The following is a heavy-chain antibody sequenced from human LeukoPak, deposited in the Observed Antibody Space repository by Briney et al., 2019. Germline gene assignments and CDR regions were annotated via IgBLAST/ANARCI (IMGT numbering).Heavy chain of an antibody. CDR2: INGEGSRI. CDR3: ARDPGYYYYGMDV. V-gene: IGHV3-74*01. Sequence: GGSLRLSCAASGFTFSSYEMHWVRHSPGRGLEWVARINGEGSRISYADSVRGRFTISRDNAKNTAYLQMNSLRAEDTALYYCARDPGYYYYGMDVWGQGTTVVVSS. CDR1: GFTFSSYE. J-gene: IGHJ6*02.